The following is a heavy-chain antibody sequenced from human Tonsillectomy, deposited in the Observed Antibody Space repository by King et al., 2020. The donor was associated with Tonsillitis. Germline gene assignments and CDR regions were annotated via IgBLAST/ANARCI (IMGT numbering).Heavy chain of an antibody. V-gene: IGHV3-30*18. Sequence: VQLVESGGGVVQPGRSLRLSCAASGFTFSSYDMHWVRQAPGKGLEWVAAISYDGSNKYYADSVKGRFTISRDNSKNRLYLQMNSLRAEDTAVYYFANDPPPDGDYERLVVGYFEYWGQGTLVTVSS. CDR2: ISYDGSNK. CDR3: ANDPPPDGDYERLVVGYFEY. CDR1: GFTFSSYD. D-gene: IGHD4-17*01. J-gene: IGHJ4*02.